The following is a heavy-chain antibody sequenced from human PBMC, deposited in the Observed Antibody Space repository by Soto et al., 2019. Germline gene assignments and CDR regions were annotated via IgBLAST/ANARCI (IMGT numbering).Heavy chain of an antibody. D-gene: IGHD3-22*01. J-gene: IGHJ4*02. CDR2: IYYSGST. CDR1: GGSISSGDYY. V-gene: IGHV4-30-4*01. Sequence: KPSETLSLTCTVSGGSISSGDYYWSWIRQPPGKGLEWIGYIYYSGSTYYNPSLKSRVTISVDTSKNQFSLKLSSVTAADTAVYYCASSPMKTYYYDSSGFFDHWGQGTLVTVSS. CDR3: ASSPMKTYYYDSSGFFDH.